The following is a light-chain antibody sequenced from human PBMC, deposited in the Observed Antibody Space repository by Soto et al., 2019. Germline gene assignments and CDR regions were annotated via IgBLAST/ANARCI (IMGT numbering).Light chain of an antibody. CDR3: MQALQTPYT. V-gene: IGKV2-28*01. J-gene: IGKJ2*01. Sequence: DIVMTQSPLSLPVTPGEPASISCRSSQSLLHSNGYIYLDWYLQKPGQSPQLLIYLGSNRASGVPVRFSGSGSGTDFTLKISRVEAEDVAIYYCMQALQTPYTFGQGTKLEIK. CDR2: LGS. CDR1: QSLLHSNGYIY.